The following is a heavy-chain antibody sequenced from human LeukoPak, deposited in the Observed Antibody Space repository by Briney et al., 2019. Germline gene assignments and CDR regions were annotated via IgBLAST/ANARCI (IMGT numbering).Heavy chain of an antibody. J-gene: IGHJ4*02. CDR3: AKSTPLRFLEWLFGHFDY. CDR2: ISWNSGSI. CDR1: GFTFSSYA. Sequence: GGSLRLSCAASGFTFSSYAMHWVRQAPGKGLEWVSGISWNSGSIGYADSVKGRFTISRDNAKNSLYLQMNSLRAEDTALYYCAKSTPLRFLEWLFGHFDYWGQGTLVTVSS. V-gene: IGHV3-9*01. D-gene: IGHD3-3*01.